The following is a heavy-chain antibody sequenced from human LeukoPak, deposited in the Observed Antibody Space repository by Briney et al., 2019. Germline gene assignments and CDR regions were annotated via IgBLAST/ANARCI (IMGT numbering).Heavy chain of an antibody. CDR3: ASLYCGGDCYPAFSFDY. Sequence: ASVKVSCKASGGTFSSYAISWVRQAPGQGLEWMGGIIPIFGTANYAQKFQGRVTITADKSTSTAYMELSSLRSEDTAVYYCASLYCGGDCYPAFSFDYWGQGTLVTVSS. D-gene: IGHD2-21*02. J-gene: IGHJ4*02. V-gene: IGHV1-69*06. CDR2: IIPIFGTA. CDR1: GGTFSSYA.